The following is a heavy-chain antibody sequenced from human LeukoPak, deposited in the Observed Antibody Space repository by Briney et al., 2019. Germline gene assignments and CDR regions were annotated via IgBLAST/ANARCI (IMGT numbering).Heavy chain of an antibody. J-gene: IGHJ3*02. V-gene: IGHV1-8*01. Sequence: ASVKVSCKASGYTFTSYDINWVRQATGQGLEWMGWMNPNSGNTGYAQKFQGRVTMTRNTSISTAYMELSSLRSEDTAVYYCASRRDCGGDCYSYAFDIWGQGTMVTVSS. D-gene: IGHD2-21*02. CDR1: GYTFTSYD. CDR2: MNPNSGNT. CDR3: ASRRDCGGDCYSYAFDI.